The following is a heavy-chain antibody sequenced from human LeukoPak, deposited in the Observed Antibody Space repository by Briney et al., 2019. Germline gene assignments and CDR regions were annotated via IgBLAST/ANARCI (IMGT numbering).Heavy chain of an antibody. CDR2: ISYDASNK. J-gene: IGHJ4*02. Sequence: GGSLRLSCAASGFTFSSYSMNWVRQAPGKGLEWVAVISYDASNKFYADSVQGRFTISRDNSKNTLFLQMNSLGAEDTAVFYCARARSVGPPTGFDYWGQGTLVTVSS. CDR1: GFTFSSYS. V-gene: IGHV3-30*03. D-gene: IGHD4-23*01. CDR3: ARARSVGPPTGFDY.